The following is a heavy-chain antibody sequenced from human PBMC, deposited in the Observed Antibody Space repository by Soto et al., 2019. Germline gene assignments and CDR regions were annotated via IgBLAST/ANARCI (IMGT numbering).Heavy chain of an antibody. CDR1: GFDVTTNC. J-gene: IGHJ4*02. CDR2: VCTGGAT. CDR3: VRDKRTISGIFPGY. V-gene: IGHV3-53*01. Sequence: PGGSLRLSCVGSGFDVTTNCMRWVRQAPGKGLECVSIVCTGGATHYADSVKGRFTISRDSSKNTVHLQMNNVRAEDTAAYYCVRDKRTISGIFPGYWGQGTQVTVSS. D-gene: IGHD1-1*01.